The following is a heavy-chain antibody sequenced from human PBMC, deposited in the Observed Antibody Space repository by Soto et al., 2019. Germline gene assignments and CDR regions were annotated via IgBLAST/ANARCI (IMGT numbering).Heavy chain of an antibody. CDR1: GFTFTRYS. CDR3: ARSYKSGWYYFDY. D-gene: IGHD6-19*01. J-gene: IGHJ4*02. CDR2: ISYDGNNK. V-gene: IGHV3-30*03. Sequence: GGSLRLSCAASGFTFTRYSMNWVRQAPGKGLEWAAFISYDGNNKNYADSVKGRFTISRDNSKNTVYLQMNSLTAEDTALYYCARSYKSGWYYFDYWGQGTLVTVSS.